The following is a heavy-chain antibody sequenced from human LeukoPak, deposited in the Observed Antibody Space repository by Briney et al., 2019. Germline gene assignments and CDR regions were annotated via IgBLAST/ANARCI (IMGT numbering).Heavy chain of an antibody. V-gene: IGHV3-53*01. CDR3: ARGDVYNFFDY. D-gene: IGHD5-24*01. Sequence: ESGGSLRLSCAVSGFSVTNNYMSWVRQAPGKGLEWVSVFYVGGATYYADSVKGRFTISRDNSENTLYLQMKSLRAEDTAVYYCARGDVYNFFDYWGQGTLVTVSS. J-gene: IGHJ4*02. CDR1: GFSVTNNY. CDR2: FYVGGAT.